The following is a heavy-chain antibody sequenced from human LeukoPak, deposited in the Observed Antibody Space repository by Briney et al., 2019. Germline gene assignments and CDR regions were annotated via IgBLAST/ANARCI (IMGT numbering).Heavy chain of an antibody. D-gene: IGHD1-26*01. Sequence: GGSLRLSCAASGFTFSSYGTHWVRQAPGKGLEWVAVISYDGSNKYYADSVKGRFTISRDNSKNTLYLQMNSLRAEDTAVYYCARALVGAPSGYYYYMDVWGKGTTVTVSS. V-gene: IGHV3-30*03. CDR1: GFTFSSYG. CDR2: ISYDGSNK. CDR3: ARALVGAPSGYYYYMDV. J-gene: IGHJ6*03.